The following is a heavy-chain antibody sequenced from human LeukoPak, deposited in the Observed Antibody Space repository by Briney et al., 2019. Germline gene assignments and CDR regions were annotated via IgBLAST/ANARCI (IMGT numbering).Heavy chain of an antibody. D-gene: IGHD5-18*01. CDR1: GYTFTSYD. CDR2: MNHNSGNT. CDR3: ARASYSYGSNWFDP. Sequence: GASVKVSCKASGYTFTSYDINWVRQATGQGLEWMGWMNHNSGNTGYAQKFQGRVTMTRNTSISTAYMELSSLRSEDTAVYYCARASYSYGSNWFDPWGQGTLVTVSS. J-gene: IGHJ5*02. V-gene: IGHV1-8*01.